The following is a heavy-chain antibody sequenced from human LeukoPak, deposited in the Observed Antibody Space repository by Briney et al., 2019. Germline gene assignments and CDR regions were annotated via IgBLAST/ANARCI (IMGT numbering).Heavy chain of an antibody. J-gene: IGHJ6*02. V-gene: IGHV3-23*01. Sequence: GGSLRLSCAASGFTFSNYAMTWVRQAPGKGLEWVSAISGSGGSTYYADSVKGRFTISRDNSKKTLYLQMNSLRAEDTAVYYCAKDVAAGYYYYYGLDVRGQGTTVTVSS. D-gene: IGHD2-21*01. CDR1: GFTFSNYA. CDR2: ISGSGGST. CDR3: AKDVAAGYYYYYGLDV.